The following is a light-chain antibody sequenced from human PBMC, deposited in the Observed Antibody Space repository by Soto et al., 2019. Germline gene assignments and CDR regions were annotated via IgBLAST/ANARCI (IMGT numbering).Light chain of an antibody. CDR1: QSVATN. CDR3: QQYDSWPK. J-gene: IGKJ1*01. Sequence: EMVVTQSPATLSVSLGERATLSCRASQSVATNLAWYQQKPGQAPRLLIYAASTRATGIPARFSGSGSGTEFTLTISSLQSEDFAVYYCQQYDSWPKFGQGTKVEIK. V-gene: IGKV3-15*01. CDR2: AAS.